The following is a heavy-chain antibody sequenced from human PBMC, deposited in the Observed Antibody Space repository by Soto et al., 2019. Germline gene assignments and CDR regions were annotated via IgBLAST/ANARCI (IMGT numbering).Heavy chain of an antibody. Sequence: QVQLVQSGAEVKKPGSSVKVSCKSSGGTFSSYAISWVRQAPGQGLEWMGGIIPIFGTANYAQKFHGRVTITADKSTSTAYMELSSLRSEDTAVYYCARDLSGKTYYYSGMDVWGQGSTVTVSS. CDR3: ARDLSGKTYYYSGMDV. D-gene: IGHD5-12*01. CDR2: IIPIFGTA. CDR1: GGTFSSYA. V-gene: IGHV1-69*06. J-gene: IGHJ6*02.